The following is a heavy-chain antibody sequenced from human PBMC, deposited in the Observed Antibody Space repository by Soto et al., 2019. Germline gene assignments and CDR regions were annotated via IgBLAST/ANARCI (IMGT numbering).Heavy chain of an antibody. CDR3: ARDLGGGSHDS. V-gene: IGHV4-38-2*02. CDR1: GYSVSSGYF. D-gene: IGHD3-16*01. CDR2: ISHSGGT. Sequence: XETLCLTCVVSGYSVSSGYFGGWIRQPPGKGLEWIGSISHSGGTYYNPSLKSRVTLSINTSKNQLSLTLSSVTAADTAVYYCARDLGGGSHDSWGQGALATVSS. J-gene: IGHJ5*01.